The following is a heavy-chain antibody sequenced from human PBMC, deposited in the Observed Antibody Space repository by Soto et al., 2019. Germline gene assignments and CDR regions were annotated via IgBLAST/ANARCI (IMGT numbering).Heavy chain of an antibody. J-gene: IGHJ6*02. CDR3: ARDRYCSGGSCPFYGMDV. D-gene: IGHD2-15*01. CDR2: IIPMFAIT. V-gene: IGHV1-69*08. Sequence: QVQLVQSGGEVKKPGSSVKVPCKASGGTFSSYTISWVRQAPGQGLEWMGRIIPMFAITNYAQKFQGRVTITADKSTSTNSMELSSLRSEDTAVYYCARDRYCSGGSCPFYGMDVWGRGTTVTVSS. CDR1: GGTFSSYT.